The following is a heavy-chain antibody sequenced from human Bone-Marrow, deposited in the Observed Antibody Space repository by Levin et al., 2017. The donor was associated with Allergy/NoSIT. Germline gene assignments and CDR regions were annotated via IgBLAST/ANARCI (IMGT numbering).Heavy chain of an antibody. CDR3: ARRMVRGRHYDGMDV. CDR1: GFTSGGFS. D-gene: IGHD3-10*01. V-gene: IGHV3-7*01. CDR2: INQDGTEK. Sequence: GGSLRLSCEASGFTSGGFSMTWVRQAPGKGLECVATINQDGTEKNYVDSVRGRSTILRDTAKNSMFLQLNSLRAEDTAIYYCARRMVRGRHYDGMDVWGQGTTVIVSS. J-gene: IGHJ6*02.